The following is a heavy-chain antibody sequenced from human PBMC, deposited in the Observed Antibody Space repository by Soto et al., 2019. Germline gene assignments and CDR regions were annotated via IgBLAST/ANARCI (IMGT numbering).Heavy chain of an antibody. D-gene: IGHD3-22*01. CDR3: ARDRVESGYPEYFQH. V-gene: IGHV3-30*03. CDR2: ISYDGSNK. Sequence: GSLRLSCAASGFTFSSYGMHWVRQAPGKGLEWVAVISYDGSNKYYADSVKGRFTISRDNSKNTPYLQMNSLRAEDTAVYYCARDRVESGYPEYFQHWGQGTLVTVSS. J-gene: IGHJ1*01. CDR1: GFTFSSYG.